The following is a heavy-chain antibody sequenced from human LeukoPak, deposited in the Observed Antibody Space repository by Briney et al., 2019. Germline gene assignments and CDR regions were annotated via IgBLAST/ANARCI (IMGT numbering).Heavy chain of an antibody. Sequence: ASVKVSRKASGYTFTSYAMHWVRQAPGQRLEWMGWINAGNGNTKYSQKFQGRVTITRDTSASTAYMELSSLRSEDTAVYYCARSYYDSSGYYYFDYWGQGTLVTVSS. CDR2: INAGNGNT. CDR1: GYTFTSYA. CDR3: ARSYYDSSGYYYFDY. D-gene: IGHD3-22*01. V-gene: IGHV1-3*01. J-gene: IGHJ4*02.